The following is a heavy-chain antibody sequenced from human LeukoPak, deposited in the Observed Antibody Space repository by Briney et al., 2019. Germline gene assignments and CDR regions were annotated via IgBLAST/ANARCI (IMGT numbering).Heavy chain of an antibody. CDR2: IKQDGSEK. D-gene: IGHD6-13*01. J-gene: IGHJ4*02. Sequence: PGGSLRLSCAASGFTFSNYWMTWVRQALGKGLEWVANIKQDGSEKFYVDSVKGRFTISRDNAKNSLYLQMNSLRAEDTAMYYCARGGATAAGPFDYWGQGTLVTVSS. CDR3: ARGGATAAGPFDY. V-gene: IGHV3-7*03. CDR1: GFTFSNYW.